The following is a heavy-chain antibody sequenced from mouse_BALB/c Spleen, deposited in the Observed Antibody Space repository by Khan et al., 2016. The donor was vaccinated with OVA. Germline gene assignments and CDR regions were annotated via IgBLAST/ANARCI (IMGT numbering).Heavy chain of an antibody. Sequence: QVQLKESGPGLVAPSQSLSITCTVSGFSITSYGVNWVRQPPGKSLEWLGVIWGDGSTNYHSVLRSRLSISKDNSKSQVFLKVNRLQSEETATYYCTKWGRTYAMDYWGQGTSVTVSS. CDR1: GFSITSYG. CDR3: TKWGRTYAMDY. CDR2: IWGDGST. V-gene: IGHV2-3*01. J-gene: IGHJ4*01.